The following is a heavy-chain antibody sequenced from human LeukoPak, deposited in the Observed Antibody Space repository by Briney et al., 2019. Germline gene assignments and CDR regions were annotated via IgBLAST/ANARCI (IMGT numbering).Heavy chain of an antibody. CDR2: IYYTGST. V-gene: IGHV4-59*12. CDR3: ARDPGMNWFDP. CDR1: GGSISSYY. Sequence: SEILSLTCTVSGGSISSYYWSWIRQPPGKGLEWIGYIYYTGSTNYNPSLKSRVTISVDTSKNQFSLKLSSVTAADTAVYYCARDPGMNWFDPWGQGTLVTVSS. J-gene: IGHJ5*02.